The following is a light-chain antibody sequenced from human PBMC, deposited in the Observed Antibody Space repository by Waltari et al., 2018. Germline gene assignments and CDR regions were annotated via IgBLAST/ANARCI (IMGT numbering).Light chain of an antibody. CDR2: DVS. Sequence: QSALTQPRSVSGSPGQSVTISCTGTSSDVGAYNYVSWYQQRPGKAPKRMIYDVSERPSGVPDRFAGSKSGNSASLTISGLQAEDEADYYCCSYAGSYSLIFGGGTKVTVL. CDR1: SSDVGAYNY. J-gene: IGLJ2*01. CDR3: CSYAGSYSLI. V-gene: IGLV2-11*01.